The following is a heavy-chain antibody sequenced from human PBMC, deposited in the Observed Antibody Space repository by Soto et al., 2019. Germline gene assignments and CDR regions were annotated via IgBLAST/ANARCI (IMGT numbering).Heavy chain of an antibody. CDR3: ARVPVYSSSAGMYYMDV. J-gene: IGHJ6*03. CDR1: GGSFSGYY. D-gene: IGHD6-6*01. Sequence: SETLSLTCAVYGGSFSGYYWIWIRQPPGKGLEWIGEINHSGSTNYNPSLKSRVTISVDTSKNQFSLKLSSVTAADTAVYYCARVPVYSSSAGMYYMDVWDKGTTVTVSS. CDR2: INHSGST. V-gene: IGHV4-34*01.